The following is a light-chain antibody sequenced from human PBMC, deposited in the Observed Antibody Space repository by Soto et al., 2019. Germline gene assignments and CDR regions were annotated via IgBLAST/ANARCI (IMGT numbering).Light chain of an antibody. Sequence: DIQMTQSPSSLSASVGGRVTITCRASQSISSYLYWYQQKPGKAPKLLIYAASSLQSGVPSRFSGSGSGTDFTLTISSLQPEDFATYYCQQSYSTPPEGTFGQGTKVEIK. J-gene: IGKJ1*01. CDR1: QSISSY. CDR2: AAS. V-gene: IGKV1-39*01. CDR3: QQSYSTPPEGT.